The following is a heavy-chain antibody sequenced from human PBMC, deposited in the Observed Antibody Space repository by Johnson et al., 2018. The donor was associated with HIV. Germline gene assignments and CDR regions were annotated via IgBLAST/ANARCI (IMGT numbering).Heavy chain of an antibody. V-gene: IGHV3-66*01. CDR2: FYSGGTT. J-gene: IGHJ3*02. CDR3: AKDKGGSADEAFGI. D-gene: IGHD3-16*01. Sequence: EQLVESGGTLVQLGGSLRLSCVASGFIVSTNYMNWVRQAPGKGLEWVSVFYSGGTTYSADSVKDRFTISRDNSKNTLYLQMNSLIAEDTAVYYCAKDKGGSADEAFGIWCQGTIVNVAS. CDR1: GFIVSTNY.